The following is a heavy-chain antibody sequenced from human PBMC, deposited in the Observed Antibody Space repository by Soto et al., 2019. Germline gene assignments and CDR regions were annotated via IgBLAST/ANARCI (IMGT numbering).Heavy chain of an antibody. CDR1: GFTFSSYW. Sequence: WGSLSLSCAASGFTFSSYWMSWVRQAPGKGLEWVANIKQDGSENYYVDSVKGRFTISRDNAKNSLYLQMNSLRAEDTAVYYCAREGCSSTSCSAFDIWGQGTMVTVSS. V-gene: IGHV3-7*01. D-gene: IGHD2-2*01. CDR3: AREGCSSTSCSAFDI. CDR2: IKQDGSEN. J-gene: IGHJ3*02.